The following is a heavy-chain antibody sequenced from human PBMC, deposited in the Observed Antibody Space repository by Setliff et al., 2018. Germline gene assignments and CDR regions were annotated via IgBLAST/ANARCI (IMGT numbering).Heavy chain of an antibody. V-gene: IGHV1-2*02. J-gene: IGHJ4*02. Sequence: ASVKVSCKTSGYTFSDYYIHWLRQAPGQGLQWLAWINPNRGGTKYTPRFEGRLIVTSDTATSTVYMELSRLRHDDTAIYYCAREVYCSGGRCYGQMPAALGHWGQGTLVTVSS. CDR3: AREVYCSGGRCYGQMPAALGH. D-gene: IGHD2-15*01. CDR2: INPNRGGT. CDR1: GYTFSDYY.